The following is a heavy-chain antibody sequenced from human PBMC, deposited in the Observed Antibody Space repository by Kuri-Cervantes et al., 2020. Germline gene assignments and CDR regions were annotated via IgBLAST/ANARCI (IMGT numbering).Heavy chain of an antibody. J-gene: IGHJ4*02. CDR1: GYTFTSYG. V-gene: IGHV1-18*01. Sequence: ASVKVSCKASGYTFTSYGISWVRQAPGQGLEWMGWISAYNGNTNYAQKLQGRVTMTTDTSTSTAYMELSSLRSEDTAVYYCATETYYDSSGYWGQGTLVTVSS. D-gene: IGHD3-22*01. CDR3: ATETYYDSSGY. CDR2: ISAYNGNT.